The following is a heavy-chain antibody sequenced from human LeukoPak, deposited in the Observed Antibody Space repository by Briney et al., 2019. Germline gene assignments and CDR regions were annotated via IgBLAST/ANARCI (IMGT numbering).Heavy chain of an antibody. Sequence: PGGSVRLSCAASGFTFSSYAISWVRQAPGKGLEWVSAISGSGGSTYYTDYVKCRFTISRDNSKNTLYLQMNSLRAEDTAVYQCAKGRYYHENSDAFEIWDQGTMVIVSS. CDR2: ISGSGGST. CDR1: GFTFSSYA. CDR3: AKGRYYHENSDAFEI. V-gene: IGHV3-23*01. J-gene: IGHJ3*02. D-gene: IGHD3-10*01.